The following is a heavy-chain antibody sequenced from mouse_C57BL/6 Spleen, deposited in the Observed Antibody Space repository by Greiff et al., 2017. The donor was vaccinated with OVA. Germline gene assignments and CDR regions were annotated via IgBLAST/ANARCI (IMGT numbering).Heavy chain of an antibody. J-gene: IGHJ2*01. Sequence: VHVKQSGPELVKPGASVKISCKASGYSFTDYNMNWVKQSNGKSLEWIGVINPNYGTTSYNQKFKGKATLTVDQSSSTAYMQLNSLTSEDSAVYYCARWDDYDEVDFDYWGQGTTLTVSS. CDR2: INPNYGTT. D-gene: IGHD2-4*01. CDR1: GYSFTDYN. CDR3: ARWDDYDEVDFDY. V-gene: IGHV1-39*01.